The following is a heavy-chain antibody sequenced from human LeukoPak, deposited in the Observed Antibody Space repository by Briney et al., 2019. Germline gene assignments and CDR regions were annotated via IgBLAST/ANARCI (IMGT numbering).Heavy chain of an antibody. V-gene: IGHV4-59*12. CDR3: TRGLYFDP. CDR1: GGSISSYY. Sequence: SETLSLTCTVSGGSISSYYWSWIRQPPGKGLEWIGYIFYSGSTNYNPSLESRVTISVDTSKNQFSLNLSSVTAADTAVYYCTRGLYFDPWGQGTLVIVSS. CDR2: IFYSGST. J-gene: IGHJ5*02.